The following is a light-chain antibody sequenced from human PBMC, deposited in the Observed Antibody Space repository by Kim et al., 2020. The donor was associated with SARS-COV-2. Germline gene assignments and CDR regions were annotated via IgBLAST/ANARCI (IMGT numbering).Light chain of an antibody. CDR1: QGISNS. V-gene: IGKV1-27*01. Sequence: DIQMTQSPSSLSASVGDRVTITCRAGQGISNSLAWYQQKPGKGPKVLIYDASTLQSGVPSRFSGSGSGTDFTLTISSLQPEDVATYYCQKYNSAPCTLGQGTKVDIK. CDR2: DAS. J-gene: IGKJ1*01. CDR3: QKYNSAPCT.